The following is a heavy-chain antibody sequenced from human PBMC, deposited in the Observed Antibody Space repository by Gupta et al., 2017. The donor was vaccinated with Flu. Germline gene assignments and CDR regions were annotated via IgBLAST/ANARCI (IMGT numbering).Heavy chain of an antibody. D-gene: IGHD3-22*01. CDR3: ARAYYYDSSAFYFES. V-gene: IGHV1-2*06. J-gene: IGHJ4*02. CDR2: INPTSGDT. CDR1: GYTFSAYY. Sequence: QVHLVQSGAEVRQPGASVKVSCKASGYTFSAYYMHWVRQAPGQGLEWMGRINPTSGDTNYAQNRQGRVTMTRDTSSNTAFMELTRLRSDDTAIYYCARAYYYDSSAFYFESWGQGTLVTVSS.